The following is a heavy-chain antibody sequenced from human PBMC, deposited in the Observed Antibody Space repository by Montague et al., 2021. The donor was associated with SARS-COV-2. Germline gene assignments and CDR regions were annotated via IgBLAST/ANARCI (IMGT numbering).Heavy chain of an antibody. CDR2: IYYRGNT. Sequence: SETLSLTCTVSGGSINNFFWSWIRQPPGKGLEWIGYIYYRGNTNYNPSLASRVTMSVDKSRNQFSLKLTSVTAADTAVYYCMGTVTQGSGDSWGQGTLVTVSS. D-gene: IGHD6-25*01. CDR3: MGTVTQGSGDS. CDR1: GGSINNFF. J-gene: IGHJ4*02. V-gene: IGHV4-59*08.